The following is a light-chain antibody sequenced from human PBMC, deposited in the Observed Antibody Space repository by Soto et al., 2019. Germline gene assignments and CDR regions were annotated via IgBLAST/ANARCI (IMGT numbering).Light chain of an antibody. J-gene: IGKJ1*01. Sequence: DIEMTQSPSTLSASVGDRVTTTCRASQTIRRWLAWYQQRPGKAPKVLIYDASTLESGVPARFSGSGSETQFSLTISSLQPEDSATYYCQHYNSDPWTFGQGTKVDIK. CDR3: QHYNSDPWT. V-gene: IGKV1-5*01. CDR2: DAS. CDR1: QTIRRW.